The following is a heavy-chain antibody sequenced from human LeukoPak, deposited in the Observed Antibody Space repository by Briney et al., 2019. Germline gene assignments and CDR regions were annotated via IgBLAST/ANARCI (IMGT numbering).Heavy chain of an antibody. Sequence: GGSLRLSCAVSGFTFSSYWMHWVRQAPGKGLVWVSHIKTDGSTTAYADSVKGRFTISRDNSKNTLYLQMNSLRAEDTAVYYCARGISPTMVRGVIIMNYGMDVWGQGTTVTVSS. CDR1: GFTFSSYW. CDR2: IKTDGSTT. CDR3: ARGISPTMVRGVIIMNYGMDV. D-gene: IGHD3-10*01. V-gene: IGHV3-74*01. J-gene: IGHJ6*02.